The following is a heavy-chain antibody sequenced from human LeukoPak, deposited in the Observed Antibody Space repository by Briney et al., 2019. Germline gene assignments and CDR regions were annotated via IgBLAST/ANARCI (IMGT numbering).Heavy chain of an antibody. CDR1: GFTFDDYA. CDR3: AKDISPGDDGDYGLAIAV. J-gene: IGHJ4*02. Sequence: QAGGSLRLSCAASGFTFDDYAMHWVRQAPGKGLEWVSLISGDGGSTYYADSVKGRFTISRDNSKNSLYLQMNSLRTEDTALYYCAKDISPGDDGDYGLAIAVWGQGTLVTVSS. D-gene: IGHD4-17*01. V-gene: IGHV3-43*02. CDR2: ISGDGGST.